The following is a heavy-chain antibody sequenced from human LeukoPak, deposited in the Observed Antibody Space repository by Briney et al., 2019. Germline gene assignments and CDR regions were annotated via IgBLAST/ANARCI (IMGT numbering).Heavy chain of an antibody. CDR2: IKQDGGEK. CDR1: GFTFSSYW. V-gene: IGHV3-7*01. CDR3: ARRAQDIVVVPAAILGRFLEWPNWFDP. Sequence: GGSLRLSCAASGFTFSSYWMSWVRQAPGKGLEWVANIKQDGGEKYYVDSVKGRFTISRDNAKNSLYLQMNSLRAEDTAVYYCARRAQDIVVVPAAILGRFLEWPNWFDPWGQGTLVTVSS. D-gene: IGHD2-2*02. J-gene: IGHJ5*02.